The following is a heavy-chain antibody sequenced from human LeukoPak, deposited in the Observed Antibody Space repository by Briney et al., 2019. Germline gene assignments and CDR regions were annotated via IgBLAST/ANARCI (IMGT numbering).Heavy chain of an antibody. Sequence: PGGSLRLSCAVSGFTVSNNYMSWVRQAPGKGLEWVSLIYSDGSTFYADSVKGRFTISRDNSKNTLYLQMNSLRAEDTAVYYCAKDGRYFDWFIDYWGQGTLVTVSS. CDR2: IYSDGST. CDR3: AKDGRYFDWFIDY. J-gene: IGHJ4*02. V-gene: IGHV3-66*01. CDR1: GFTVSNNY. D-gene: IGHD3-9*01.